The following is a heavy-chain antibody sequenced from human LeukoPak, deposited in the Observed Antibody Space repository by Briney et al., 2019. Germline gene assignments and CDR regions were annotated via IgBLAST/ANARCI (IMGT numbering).Heavy chain of an antibody. CDR1: GFTFSSYA. D-gene: IGHD4-11*01. CDR3: ARDQTTVTTMGYMDV. CDR2: ISYDGSNK. J-gene: IGHJ6*03. Sequence: GRSLRLSCAASGFTFSSYAMHWVRQAPGKGLEWVAVISYDGSNKYYADSVKGRFTVSRDNSKNTLYLQMNSLRAEDTAVYYCARDQTTVTTMGYMDVWGKGTTVTVSS. V-gene: IGHV3-30*01.